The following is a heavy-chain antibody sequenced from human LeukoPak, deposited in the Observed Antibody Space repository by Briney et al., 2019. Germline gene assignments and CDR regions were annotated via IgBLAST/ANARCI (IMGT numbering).Heavy chain of an antibody. D-gene: IGHD3-22*01. J-gene: IGHJ3*02. CDR1: GFTFSSYG. Sequence: GGSLRLSCAASGFTFSSYGMHWVRQAPGKGLEWVAVIWYDGSNKYCADSVKGRFTISRDNSKNTLYLQMNSLRAEDTAVYYCARDPYDSSGPDAFDIWGQGTMVTVSS. V-gene: IGHV3-33*01. CDR3: ARDPYDSSGPDAFDI. CDR2: IWYDGSNK.